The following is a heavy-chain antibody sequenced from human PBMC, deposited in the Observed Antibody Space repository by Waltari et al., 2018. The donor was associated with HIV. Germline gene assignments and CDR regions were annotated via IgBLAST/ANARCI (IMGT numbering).Heavy chain of an antibody. CDR1: GFTVGNHG. V-gene: IGHV3-33*01. CDR2: VWQDGSNK. Sequence: QVQLVESGGGVVQPGRSLALSCAASGFTVGNHGKPWVRPAPGKGLEWVAVVWQDGSNKYYGDSVKGRFTISRDNSKNTLELQMNSLRAEDTAVYYCARDVQGYCAGERCFYGMDVWGQGTTVTVSS. D-gene: IGHD2-8*02. J-gene: IGHJ6*02. CDR3: ARDVQGYCAGERCFYGMDV.